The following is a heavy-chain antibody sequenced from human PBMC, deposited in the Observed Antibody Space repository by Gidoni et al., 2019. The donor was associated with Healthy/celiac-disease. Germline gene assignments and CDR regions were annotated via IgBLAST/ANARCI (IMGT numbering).Heavy chain of an antibody. Sequence: QVQLVESGGGLVKPGGSLRLSCAASGFTFSDYYMSWIRQAPGKGLEWVSYISSSSSYTNYADFVKGRFTISRDNAKNSLYLQMNSLRAEDTAVYYCASVDSSGYEERLLAEYFQHWGQGTLVTVSS. CDR2: ISSSSSYT. D-gene: IGHD3-22*01. CDR3: ASVDSSGYEERLLAEYFQH. CDR1: GFTFSDYY. J-gene: IGHJ1*01. V-gene: IGHV3-11*06.